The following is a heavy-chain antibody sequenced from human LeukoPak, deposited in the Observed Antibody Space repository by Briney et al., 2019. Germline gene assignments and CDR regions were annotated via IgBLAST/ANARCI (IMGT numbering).Heavy chain of an antibody. CDR2: ISGSGDST. D-gene: IGHD3-10*01. Sequence: GGSLRLSCAASGFTFSNYAMRWVRQAPGKGLEWVSGISGSGDSTYYADSVKGRFTISRDNSKNTLYLQMNSLRAEDTAVYYCAKNFGFGEFFFDYWGQGTLVTVSS. CDR1: GFTFSNYA. V-gene: IGHV3-23*01. CDR3: AKNFGFGEFFFDY. J-gene: IGHJ4*02.